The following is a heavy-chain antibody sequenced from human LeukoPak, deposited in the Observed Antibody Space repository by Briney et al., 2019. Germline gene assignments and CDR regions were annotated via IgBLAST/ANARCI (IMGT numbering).Heavy chain of an antibody. V-gene: IGHV1-18*01. CDR3: ARDEYYYDSSGPGRGMDV. CDR2: ISAYNGNT. D-gene: IGHD3-22*01. J-gene: IGHJ6*03. Sequence: ASVKVSCKASGYTFTSYGISWVRQAPGQGLEWMGWISAYNGNTNYAQKLQGRVTMTRDMSTSTVYMELSSLRSEDTAVYYCARDEYYYDSSGPGRGMDVWGKGTTVTVSS. CDR1: GYTFTSYG.